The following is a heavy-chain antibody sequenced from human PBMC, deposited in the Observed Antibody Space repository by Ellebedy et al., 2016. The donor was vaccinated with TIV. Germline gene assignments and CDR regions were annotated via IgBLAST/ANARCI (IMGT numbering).Heavy chain of an antibody. CDR1: GYTFTSYG. CDR2: ISAYNGNT. D-gene: IGHD3-16*01. J-gene: IGHJ6*02. CDR3: ARETDIMITFGGVMGHYGMDV. Sequence: ASVKVSCXASGYTFTSYGISWVRQAPGQGLEWMGWISAYNGNTNYAQKLQGRVTMTTDTSTSTAYMELRSLRSDDTAVYYCARETDIMITFGGVMGHYGMDVWGQGTTVTVSS. V-gene: IGHV1-18*04.